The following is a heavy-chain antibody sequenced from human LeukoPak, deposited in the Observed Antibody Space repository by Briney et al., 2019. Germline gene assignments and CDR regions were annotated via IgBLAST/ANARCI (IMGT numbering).Heavy chain of an antibody. CDR3: ARDRRYYDSSGYLS. CDR2: INWNGGST. Sequence: ETLSLTCAVYGGSFSGYYWSWIRQPPGKGLEWVSGINWNGGSTGYADSVKGRFTISRDNAKNSLYLQMNSLRAEDTALYYCARDRRYYDSSGYLSWGQGTLVAVSS. J-gene: IGHJ5*02. D-gene: IGHD3-22*01. CDR1: GGSFSGYY. V-gene: IGHV3-20*04.